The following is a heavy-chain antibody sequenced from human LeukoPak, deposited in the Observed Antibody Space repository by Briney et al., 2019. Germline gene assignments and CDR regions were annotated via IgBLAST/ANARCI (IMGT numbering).Heavy chain of an antibody. Sequence: SETLSLTCAVYGGSFSGYYWSWIRQPPGKGLEWIGEINHSGSTNYNPSLKSRVTISVDTSKNQFSLKLSSVTAADTAVYYCARHECSWCTIDYWGQGTLVTVSS. CDR2: INHSGST. D-gene: IGHD6-13*01. J-gene: IGHJ4*02. CDR1: GGSFSGYY. CDR3: ARHECSWCTIDY. V-gene: IGHV4-34*01.